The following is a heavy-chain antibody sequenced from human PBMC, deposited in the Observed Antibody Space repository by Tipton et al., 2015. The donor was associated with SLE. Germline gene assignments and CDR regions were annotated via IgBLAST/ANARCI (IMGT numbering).Heavy chain of an antibody. J-gene: IGHJ4*02. CDR1: GGSISSHY. CDR3: ARVSRSGWYLGY. D-gene: IGHD6-19*01. CDR2: IYYSGST. V-gene: IGHV4-59*11. Sequence: TLSLTCTVSGGSISSHYWSWIRQPPGKGLEWIGYIYYSGSTNYNPSPKSRVTISVDTSKNQFSLKLSSVTAADTAVYYCARVSRSGWYLGYWGQGTLVTVSS.